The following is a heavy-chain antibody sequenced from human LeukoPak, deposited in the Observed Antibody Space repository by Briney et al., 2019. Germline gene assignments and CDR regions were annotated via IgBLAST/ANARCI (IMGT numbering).Heavy chain of an antibody. Sequence: GGSLRLSCAASGFTFSSYGMHWVRQAPGKGLEWVAVIWYDGSNKYYADSVKGRFTISRDNSKNTLYLQMNRLRAEDTAVYYCARDARFGGVVTATFDYWGQGTLVTVSS. D-gene: IGHD2-21*02. V-gene: IGHV3-33*01. CDR2: IWYDGSNK. CDR3: ARDARFGGVVTATFDY. CDR1: GFTFSSYG. J-gene: IGHJ4*02.